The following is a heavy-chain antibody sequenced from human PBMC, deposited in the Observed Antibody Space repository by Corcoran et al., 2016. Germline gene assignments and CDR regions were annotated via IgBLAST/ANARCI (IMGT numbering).Heavy chain of an antibody. Sequence: QVQLVESGGGVVQPGRSLRLSCAASGFTFSSYGMHWVRRAPGKGLEWVAVIWYDGSNKYYADSVKGRFTISRDNSKNTLYLQMNSLRAEDTAVYYCAGAIDFWSGYLDYWGQGTLVTVSS. CDR2: IWYDGSNK. CDR1: GFTFSSYG. CDR3: AGAIDFWSGYLDY. V-gene: IGHV3-33*01. J-gene: IGHJ4*02. D-gene: IGHD3-3*01.